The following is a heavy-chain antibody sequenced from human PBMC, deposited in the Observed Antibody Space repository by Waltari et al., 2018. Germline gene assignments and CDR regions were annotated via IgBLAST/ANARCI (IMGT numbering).Heavy chain of an antibody. Sequence: QVQLQESGPGLVKPSETLSLTCTVSGGSISSYYWSWIRQPPGKGLEWIGYIYYSGSTNDNPSLKSRVTISVDTSKNQFSLKLSSVTAADTAVYYCARVLSSSLNYYYYGMDVWGQGTTVTVSS. CDR2: IYYSGST. D-gene: IGHD6-6*01. V-gene: IGHV4-59*01. CDR1: GGSISSYY. J-gene: IGHJ6*02. CDR3: ARVLSSSLNYYYYGMDV.